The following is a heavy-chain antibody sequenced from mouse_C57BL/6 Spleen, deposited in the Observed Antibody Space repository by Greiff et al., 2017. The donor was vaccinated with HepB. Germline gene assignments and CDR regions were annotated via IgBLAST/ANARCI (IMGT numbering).Heavy chain of an antibody. V-gene: IGHV5-4*03. CDR3: ARETSYWYFDV. D-gene: IGHD1-3*01. CDR2: ISDGGSYT. J-gene: IGHJ1*03. CDR1: GFTFSSYA. Sequence: EVKLVESGGGLVKPGGSLKLSCAASGFTFSSYAMSWVRQTPEKRLEWVATISDGGSYTYYPDNVKGRFTISRDNAKNNLYLQMSHLKSEDTAMYYCARETSYWYFDVWGTGTTVTVSS.